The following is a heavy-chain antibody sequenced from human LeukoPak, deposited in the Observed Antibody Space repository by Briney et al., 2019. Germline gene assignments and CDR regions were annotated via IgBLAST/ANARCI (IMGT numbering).Heavy chain of an antibody. CDR1: GFIFRNYA. CDR3: MTGGHYSGS. D-gene: IGHD3-3*01. CDR2: IKPDGSEK. J-gene: IGHJ5*02. Sequence: GGSLRLSCVASGFIFRNYAMAWVRQAPGKGLEWVANIKPDGSEKNYVDSVKGRFTISRDNAKNSLYLQMNSLRAEDTAVYYCMTGGHYSGSWGQGSLVTVSS. V-gene: IGHV3-7*01.